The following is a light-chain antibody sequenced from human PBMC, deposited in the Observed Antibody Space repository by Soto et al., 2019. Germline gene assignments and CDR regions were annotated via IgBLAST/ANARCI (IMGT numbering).Light chain of an antibody. CDR3: QQSYSTPFT. V-gene: IGKV1-39*01. CDR1: QNISNY. J-gene: IGKJ3*01. Sequence: DIQMTQSPSSLSASVGDRVTITCRASQNISNYLNCYQQKPGKAPKLLIYAASSLQSGVPSRFSGSGSGTDFTLTISSLQPEDFVTYYCQQSYSTPFTFGPGTKVDVK. CDR2: AAS.